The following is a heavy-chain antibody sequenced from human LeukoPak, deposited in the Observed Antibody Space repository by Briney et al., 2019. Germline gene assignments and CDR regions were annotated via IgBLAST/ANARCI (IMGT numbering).Heavy chain of an antibody. CDR1: GYTFTGYY. J-gene: IGHJ6*02. Sequence: ASVKVSCEASGYTFTGYYMHWVRQAPGQGLEWMGWINPNSGGTNYAQKFQGRVTMTRDTSISTAYMELSRLRSDDTAVYYCARAYCSSTSCYYYYYGMDVWGQGTTVTVSS. CDR3: ARAYCSSTSCYYYYYGMDV. V-gene: IGHV1-2*02. CDR2: INPNSGGT. D-gene: IGHD2-2*01.